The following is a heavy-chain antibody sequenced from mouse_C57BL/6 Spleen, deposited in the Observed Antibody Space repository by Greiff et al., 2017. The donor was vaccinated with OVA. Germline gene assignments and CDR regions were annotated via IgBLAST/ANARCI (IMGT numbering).Heavy chain of an antibody. CDR3: ARPYYGSSYGYVDV. CDR2: IDPSDSET. Sequence: VQLQQPGAELVRPGSSVKLSCKASGYTFTSYWMHWVKQRPIQGLEWIGNIDPSDSETHYNQKFKDKATLTVDKSSSTAYMQLSSLTSEDSAVYYCARPYYGSSYGYVDVWGTGTTVTVSS. D-gene: IGHD1-1*01. V-gene: IGHV1-52*01. CDR1: GYTFTSYW. J-gene: IGHJ1*03.